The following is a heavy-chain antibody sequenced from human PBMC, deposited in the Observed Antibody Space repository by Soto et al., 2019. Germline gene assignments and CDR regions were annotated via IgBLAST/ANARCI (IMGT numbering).Heavy chain of an antibody. J-gene: IGHJ4*02. CDR2: ISAYNGNT. Sequence: QVQLVQSGAEVKKPGASVKVSCKASGYTFTSYGISWVRQAPGQGLEWMRWISAYNGNTNYVQKLQGRVTMTTDTSTSTAYMELRSLRSDDTAVYYCARDQPGIAAAGTGDYWGQGTLVTVSS. CDR1: GYTFTSYG. CDR3: ARDQPGIAAAGTGDY. D-gene: IGHD6-13*01. V-gene: IGHV1-18*01.